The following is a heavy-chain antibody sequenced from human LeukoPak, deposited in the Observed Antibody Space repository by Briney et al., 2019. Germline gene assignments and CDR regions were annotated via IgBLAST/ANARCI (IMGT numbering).Heavy chain of an antibody. CDR2: IYTSGSI. J-gene: IGHJ4*02. CDR1: GYSISSGYY. D-gene: IGHD2/OR15-2a*01. CDR3: ATDTYMDTFNY. Sequence: SETLSLTCTVSGYSISSGYYWGWIRQPPGKGLEWIGSIYTSGSIDYNPSLKSRVSFSVDTSKNQFSLKLSSVTAADTAVYYCATDTYMDTFNYWGQGTLVTVSP. V-gene: IGHV4-38-2*02.